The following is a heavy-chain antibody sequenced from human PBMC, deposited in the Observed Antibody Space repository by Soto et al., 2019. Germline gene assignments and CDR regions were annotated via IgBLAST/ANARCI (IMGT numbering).Heavy chain of an antibody. J-gene: IGHJ5*02. Sequence: SETLSLTCSVSGDSVSSGAYYWSWIRQPPGKGLEWIGYVYYSGSTSYNPSLETGVTISVDTSKNQFSLKLTSVTPADTAIYYCARVKRSTSRLDPWGKGTLVTGAS. V-gene: IGHV4-61*08. CDR1: GDSVSSGAYY. CDR2: VYYSGST. D-gene: IGHD1-26*01. CDR3: ARVKRSTSRLDP.